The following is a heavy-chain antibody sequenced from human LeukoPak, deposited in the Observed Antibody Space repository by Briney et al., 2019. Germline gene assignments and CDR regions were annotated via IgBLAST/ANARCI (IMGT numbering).Heavy chain of an antibody. Sequence: GGSLGLSCAACGFTFSHYSIDWVRQAPGKGLERVASITSSSSHIYYADSVKGRFTTSRDNAKNEVYLQMNSLRAEDTAIYCCARVMMGATVTTFHYYCMDVWGVGTTVTVSS. V-gene: IGHV3-21*01. D-gene: IGHD4-11*01. CDR2: ITSSSSHI. CDR1: GFTFSHYS. J-gene: IGHJ6*03. CDR3: ARVMMGATVTTFHYYCMDV.